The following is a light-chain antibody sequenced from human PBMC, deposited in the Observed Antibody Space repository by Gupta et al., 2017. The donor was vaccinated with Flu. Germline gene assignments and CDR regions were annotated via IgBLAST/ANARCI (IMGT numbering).Light chain of an antibody. CDR3: QHENTSHPKYN. J-gene: IGKJ2*01. CDR2: DAS. CDR1: QSLNYN. Sequence: ILMTQSPATLSVSPGERATLSCRASQSLNYNLAWYQQKPGQAPRLLIYDASTRATGVTASFSGSGVGTESILTIISRQSEDFEFYYCQHENTSHPKYNFGQGTKLDIK. V-gene: IGKV3-15*01.